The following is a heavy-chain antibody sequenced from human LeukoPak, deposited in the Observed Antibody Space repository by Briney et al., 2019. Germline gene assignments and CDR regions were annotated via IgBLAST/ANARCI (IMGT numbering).Heavy chain of an antibody. CDR3: ARRVDY. CDR1: GGSISSSSYY. J-gene: IGHJ4*02. Sequence: SETLSLTCTVSGGSISSSSYYWGWIRQPPGKGLEWIGSTYYSGSTYYNPSLKSRVTISADTSKNQFSLKLSSVTAADTAVYYCARRVDYWGQGTLVTVSS. CDR2: TYYSGST. V-gene: IGHV4-39*01.